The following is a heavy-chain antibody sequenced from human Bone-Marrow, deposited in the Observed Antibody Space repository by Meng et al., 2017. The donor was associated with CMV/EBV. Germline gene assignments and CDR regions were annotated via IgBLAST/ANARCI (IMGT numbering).Heavy chain of an antibody. J-gene: IGHJ6*02. CDR3: ARDLRPGTTIFGVRSVHYGMDV. CDR2: IIPIFGTA. CDR1: GGTFSSYA. Sequence: SVKVSCKASGGTFSSYAISWVRQAPGQGLEWMGGIIPIFGTANYAQKFQGRVTITTDESTSTAYMELSSLRSEDTAVYYCARDLRPGTTIFGVRSVHYGMDVWGQGTTVTVSS. D-gene: IGHD3-3*01. V-gene: IGHV1-69*05.